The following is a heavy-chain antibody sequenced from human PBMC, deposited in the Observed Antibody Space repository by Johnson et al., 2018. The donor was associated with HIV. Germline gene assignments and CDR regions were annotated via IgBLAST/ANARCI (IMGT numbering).Heavy chain of an antibody. D-gene: IGHD2-15*01. CDR1: GFTFSSYA. CDR2: ISYDGSNK. CDR3: AREGRGAPHDAFDI. Sequence: QVQLVESGGGVVQPGRSLRLSCAASGFTFSSYAMHWVRQAPGKGLEWVAVISYDGSNKYYADSVKGRFTISRDNSKNTLYLQMNSLRAEDTVVYYCAREGRGAPHDAFDIWGQGTMVTGSS. V-gene: IGHV3-30-3*01. J-gene: IGHJ3*02.